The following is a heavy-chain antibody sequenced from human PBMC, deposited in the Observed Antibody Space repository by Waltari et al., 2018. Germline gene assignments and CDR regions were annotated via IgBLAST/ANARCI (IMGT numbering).Heavy chain of an antibody. Sequence: QVQLQESGPGLVKPSETLSLTCTVSGGSISSYYWSLIRQPPGKGLEWIGYIYYSGSTNYNPSLKSRVTISVDTSKNQFSLKLSSVTAADTAVYYCARASRGYPFVARFDYWGQGTLVTVSS. CDR3: ARASRGYPFVARFDY. V-gene: IGHV4-59*01. CDR2: IYYSGST. D-gene: IGHD5-18*01. J-gene: IGHJ4*02. CDR1: GGSISSYY.